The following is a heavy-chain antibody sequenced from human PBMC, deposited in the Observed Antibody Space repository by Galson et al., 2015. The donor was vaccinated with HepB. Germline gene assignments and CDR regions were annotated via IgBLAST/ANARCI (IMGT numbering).Heavy chain of an antibody. CDR2: VSESGDNT. CDR3: AKALAGMDMAFDY. D-gene: IGHD6-19*01. CDR1: GFTFSRYG. Sequence: SLRLSCAASGFTFSRYGMSWVRQAPGKGLVWVSSVSESGDNTYNADSVKGRFTISRDNSKGTLFLHMNSLTAEDTAIYYCAKALAGMDMAFDYWGQGTPVTVSS. J-gene: IGHJ4*02. V-gene: IGHV3-23*01.